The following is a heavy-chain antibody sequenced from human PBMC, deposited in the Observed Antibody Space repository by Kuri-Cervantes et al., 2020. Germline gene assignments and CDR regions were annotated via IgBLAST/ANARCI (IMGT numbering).Heavy chain of an antibody. Sequence: GESLKISCAASGFTFSSYAMSWIRQAPGKGLEWVSYISSSGSTIYYADSVKGRFTISRDNAKNSLYLQMNSLRAEDTAVYYCARDRGGYCSSTSCRRRVYYYYYGMDVWGQGTTVTVSS. CDR2: ISSSGSTI. D-gene: IGHD2-2*01. CDR1: GFTFSSYA. J-gene: IGHJ6*02. V-gene: IGHV3-11*01. CDR3: ARDRGGYCSSTSCRRRVYYYYYGMDV.